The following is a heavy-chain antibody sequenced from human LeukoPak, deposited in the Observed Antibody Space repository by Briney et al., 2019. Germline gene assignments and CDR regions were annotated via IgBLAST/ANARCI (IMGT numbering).Heavy chain of an antibody. D-gene: IGHD7-27*01. CDR3: ARKNWGSDHYFDY. V-gene: IGHV4-59*01. J-gene: IGHJ4*02. Sequence: SETLSLTCAVSGGSISSYYWSWIRQPPGKGLEWIRYIYYSGTTNYNPSLQSRVSMSVDTSKNHFSLKLSSVTAADTAMYYCARKNWGSDHYFDYWGQGTLVTVSS. CDR2: IYYSGTT. CDR1: GGSISSYY.